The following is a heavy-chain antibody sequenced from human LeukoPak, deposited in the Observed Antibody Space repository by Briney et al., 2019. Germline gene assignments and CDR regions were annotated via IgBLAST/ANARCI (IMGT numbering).Heavy chain of an antibody. CDR1: GDTFSSYV. Sequence: GSSVKVSCKASGDTFSSYVITWVRQAPGQGLEWMGGIIPIFATRNYAQKFQGRVTITMDESTSTVYMEMSNLRSEDTALYYCARDAIDYSSYRGKGCFDPWGQGTLVTVSS. D-gene: IGHD4-11*01. CDR2: IIPIFATR. J-gene: IGHJ5*02. V-gene: IGHV1-69*05. CDR3: ARDAIDYSSYRGKGCFDP.